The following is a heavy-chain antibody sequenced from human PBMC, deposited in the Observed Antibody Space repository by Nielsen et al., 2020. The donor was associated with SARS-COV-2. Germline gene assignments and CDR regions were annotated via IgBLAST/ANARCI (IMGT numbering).Heavy chain of an antibody. CDR1: GFTFSNSA. Sequence: SLKIYCAASGFTFSNSAMHWVRQAPGKGLEWVAVISYDGSNKYYADSVKGRFTISRDNSKNTLYLQMNSLRAEDTAVYYCSRGSGWDYYYYLDVWGKGTTVTVSS. CDR3: SRGSGWDYYYYLDV. J-gene: IGHJ6*03. CDR2: ISYDGSNK. V-gene: IGHV3-30-3*01. D-gene: IGHD6-19*01.